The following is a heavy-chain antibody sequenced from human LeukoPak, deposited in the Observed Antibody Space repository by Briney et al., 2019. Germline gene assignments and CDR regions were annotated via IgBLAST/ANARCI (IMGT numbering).Heavy chain of an antibody. D-gene: IGHD3-10*01. Sequence: SETLSLTCAVYGGSFSGYYWSWIRQPPGKGLEWIGEINHSGSTNYNPSLKSRVTISVDTSKSQFSLKLSSVTAADTAVYYCARFGASVTNSPLDYWGQGTLVTVSS. CDR2: INHSGST. CDR3: ARFGASVTNSPLDY. V-gene: IGHV4-34*01. CDR1: GGSFSGYY. J-gene: IGHJ4*02.